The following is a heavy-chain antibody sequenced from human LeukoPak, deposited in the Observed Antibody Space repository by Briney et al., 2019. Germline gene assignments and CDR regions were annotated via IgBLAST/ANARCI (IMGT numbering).Heavy chain of an antibody. Sequence: SETLSLTCTVSGGSISSYYWSWIRQPPAKGLEWIGYIYYSGSTNYNPSLKSRVTISVDTSKNQFSLKLSSVTAADTAVYYCARSRRGSGWYYYWGQGTLVTVSS. CDR1: GGSISSYY. V-gene: IGHV4-59*08. D-gene: IGHD6-19*01. J-gene: IGHJ4*02. CDR2: IYYSGST. CDR3: ARSRRGSGWYYY.